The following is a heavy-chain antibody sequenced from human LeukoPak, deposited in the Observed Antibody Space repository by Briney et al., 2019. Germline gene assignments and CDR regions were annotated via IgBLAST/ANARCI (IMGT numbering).Heavy chain of an antibody. D-gene: IGHD2-2*01. Sequence: SETLSLTCTVSGGSISSSSYYWGWIRHPPGKGLGWVGGIYYSASTYYNPSLKSRVTISVDTSKNQFSLKLSSVTAADTAVYYCARDLGYCSSTSCSVFDYWGQGALVTVSS. CDR2: IYYSAST. CDR1: GGSISSSSYY. J-gene: IGHJ4*02. V-gene: IGHV4-39*07. CDR3: ARDLGYCSSTSCSVFDY.